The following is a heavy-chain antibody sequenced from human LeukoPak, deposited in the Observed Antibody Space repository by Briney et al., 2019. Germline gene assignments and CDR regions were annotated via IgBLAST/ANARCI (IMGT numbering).Heavy chain of an antibody. CDR2: INNNGVTT. J-gene: IGHJ4*02. V-gene: IGHV3-64D*09. CDR3: ASFHDY. Sequence: GGSLRLSCSASGFTFSYFAMHWVRQAPGKKLEYVSAINNNGVTTNYTDSVKGRFTISRDNSKNTLYLQMTSLRAEDTAVYYCASFHDYWGQGTLVTVSS. CDR1: GFTFSYFA.